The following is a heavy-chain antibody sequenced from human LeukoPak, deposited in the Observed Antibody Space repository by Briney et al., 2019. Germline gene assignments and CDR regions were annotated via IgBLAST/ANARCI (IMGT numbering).Heavy chain of an antibody. D-gene: IGHD2-15*01. CDR2: IYYSGST. J-gene: IGHJ5*02. CDR3: AGEEGEYCSGGSCYPGKWFDP. CDR1: GGSISSSSYY. V-gene: IGHV4-39*07. Sequence: SETLSLTCTVSGGSISSSSYYWGWIRQPPGKGLEWIGSIYYSGSTYYNPSLKSRVTISVDTSKNQFSLKLSSVTAADTAVYYCAGEEGEYCSGGSCYPGKWFDPWGQGTLVTVSS.